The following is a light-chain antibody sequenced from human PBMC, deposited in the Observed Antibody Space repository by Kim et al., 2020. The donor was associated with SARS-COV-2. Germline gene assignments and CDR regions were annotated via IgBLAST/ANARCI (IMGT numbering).Light chain of an antibody. V-gene: IGLV2-18*02. CDR1: RSVFGSYNR. J-gene: IGLJ1*01. CDR3: CSSTSTSTYI. Sequence: GQSVASSCTGARSVFGSYNRVSWYRQSQGTAPKLIIFDGSNRPSGVPDRFSGSKSGNTASLTISGLQAEDEADYYCCSSTSTSTYIFGTGTKVTVL. CDR2: DGS.